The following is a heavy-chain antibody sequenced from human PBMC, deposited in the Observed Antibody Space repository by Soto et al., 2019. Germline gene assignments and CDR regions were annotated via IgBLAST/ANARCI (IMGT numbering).Heavy chain of an antibody. J-gene: IGHJ4*02. Sequence: VSVPVSCKGSGYTFSGFYMHWVRQAPGQGLEWMGWINPNSGGTKSAEKFQGRVTMTRGTSISTAYMELSRLTSDDTAVYYCASASVTGTAGLDVWGQGTQVTVSS. CDR3: ASASVTGTAGLDV. CDR1: GYTFSGFY. V-gene: IGHV1-2*02. D-gene: IGHD6-19*01. CDR2: INPNSGGT.